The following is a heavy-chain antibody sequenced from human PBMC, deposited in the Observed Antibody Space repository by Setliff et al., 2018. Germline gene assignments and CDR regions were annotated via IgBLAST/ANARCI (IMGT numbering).Heavy chain of an antibody. CDR3: AKALSPGQVGGYYYEMGSVYYCYMDV. J-gene: IGHJ6*03. CDR1: GFTFNGHW. D-gene: IGHD3-22*01. CDR2: ISSDATTT. Sequence: GGSLRLSCVGSGFTFNGHWGHWVRQVPGKGLQWVSRISSDATTTNYVDSVKGRFIISRDNAKNTVYLQMNSLRAEDTAVYYCAKALSPGQVGGYYYEMGSVYYCYMDVWGRGTTVTVSS. V-gene: IGHV3-74*01.